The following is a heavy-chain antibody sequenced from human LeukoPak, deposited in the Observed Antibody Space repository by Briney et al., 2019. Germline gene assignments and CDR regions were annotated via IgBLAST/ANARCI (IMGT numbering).Heavy chain of an antibody. CDR3: ARGGYDYYGSGSYDAFDI. CDR2: ISSSSRYM. J-gene: IGHJ3*02. CDR1: GFTFSSYS. V-gene: IGHV3-21*04. Sequence: GGSLRLSCAASGFTFSSYSMNWVRLAPGKGLEWVSSISSSSRYMYYADSVKGRFTISRDNAKNSLYLQMNSLRAEDTAVYYCARGGYDYYGSGSYDAFDIWGQGTMVTVSS. D-gene: IGHD3-10*01.